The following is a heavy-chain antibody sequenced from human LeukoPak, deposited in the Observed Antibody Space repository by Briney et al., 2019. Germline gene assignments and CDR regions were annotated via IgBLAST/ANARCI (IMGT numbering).Heavy chain of an antibody. CDR2: ISGSGGST. V-gene: IGHV3-23*01. Sequence: GSLRLSCAASGFTFSDYYMSWIHPAPGKGLEWVSGISGSGGSTFYADSVRGRFTISRDNSENTVYLQMNSLRADDTAVYYCAKTTAGYSSGRYPGWPVDYWGQGTLVTVSS. J-gene: IGHJ4*02. D-gene: IGHD6-19*01. CDR1: GFTFSDYY. CDR3: AKTTAGYSSGRYPGWPVDY.